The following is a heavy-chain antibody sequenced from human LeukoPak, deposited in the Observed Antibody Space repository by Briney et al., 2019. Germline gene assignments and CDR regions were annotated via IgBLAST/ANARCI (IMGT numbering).Heavy chain of an antibody. J-gene: IGHJ4*02. V-gene: IGHV3-21*01. CDR1: GFTFSNSA. CDR3: ARDRSHGIVVPAAPDY. Sequence: PGGSLRLSCEASGFTFSNSAMSWVRQAPGKGLEWVSSISSSSSYIYYADSVKGRFTISRDNAKNSLYLQMNSLRAEDTAVYYCARDRSHGIVVPAAPDYWGQGTLVTVSS. CDR2: ISSSSSYI. D-gene: IGHD2-2*01.